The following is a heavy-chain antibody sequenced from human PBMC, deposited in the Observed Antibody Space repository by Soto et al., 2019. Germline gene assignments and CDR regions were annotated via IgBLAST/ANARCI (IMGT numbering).Heavy chain of an antibody. CDR3: ARVFSSGSGWMYYFDF. Sequence: QVQLQESGPGLVKPSETLSLTCTVSSDSIAGENWWSWVRQPPGLGLEWIGEVFHTGGTNYNPALKSRVTMKVAKSKNQLSLKLTPATAADTAVYYCARVFSSGSGWMYYFDFWGQGALGSVSS. D-gene: IGHD6-19*01. J-gene: IGHJ4*02. CDR2: VFHTGGT. V-gene: IGHV4-4*02. CDR1: SDSIAGENW.